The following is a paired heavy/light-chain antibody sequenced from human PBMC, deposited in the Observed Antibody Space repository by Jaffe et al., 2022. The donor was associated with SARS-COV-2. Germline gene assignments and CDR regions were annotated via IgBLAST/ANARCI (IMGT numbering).Light chain of an antibody. CDR2: EVT. Sequence: QSALTQPASVSGSPGQSITISCTGTSSDIGAYDYVSWYQHHPGKAPKLIIYEVTNRPSGVSNRFSGSKSGNTASLTISGLQAEDEADYLCNAYTDSNPYYVFGAGTRVTVL. CDR3: NAYTDSNPYYV. CDR1: SSDIGAYDY. J-gene: IGLJ1*01. V-gene: IGLV2-14*01.
Heavy chain of an antibody. CDR1: GGSIDSGHYY. J-gene: IGHJ4*02. CDR2: IYTNGIT. D-gene: IGHD3-9*01. Sequence: QVQLQESGPGLLKPSQTLSLTCTVSGGSIDSGHYYWSWIRQPAGKELEWIGRIYTNGITIYSPSLESRVTISRDASKSQFSLRLSSVTAADTAVYYCARLVDVKIFDFWGRGTLVTVAS. V-gene: IGHV4-61*02. CDR3: ARLVDVKIFDF.